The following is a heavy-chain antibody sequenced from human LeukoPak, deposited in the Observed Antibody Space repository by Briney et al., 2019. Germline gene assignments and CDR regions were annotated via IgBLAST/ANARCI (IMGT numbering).Heavy chain of an antibody. CDR2: MNTNSGNT. J-gene: IGHJ6*03. D-gene: IGHD6-6*01. V-gene: IGHV1-8*03. CDR3: ARADGSSSIDYYHLDV. CDR1: GYTFTIYN. Sequence: ASVKVSCKTSGYTFTIYNINWVRQATGQGLEWMGSMNTNSGNTGYAQKFQGRVTITRNTSISTAYMELSSLRSEDTAIYYCARADGSSSIDYYHLDVWGKGTTVTVSS.